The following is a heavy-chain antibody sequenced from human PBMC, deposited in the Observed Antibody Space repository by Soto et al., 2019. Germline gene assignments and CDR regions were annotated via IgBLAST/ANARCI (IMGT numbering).Heavy chain of an antibody. V-gene: IGHV1-46*01. CDR2: INPSGGDT. Sequence: QVQLVQSGAEVKKPGASVKVSCKASGYTFTSYYIHWVRQAPGQGLEWMGIINPSGGDTHYAQRFQDIVTMTRDTSTSTVYMEMSSLRSEDAAVYYCVRVVSSVWPFDYWGQGTLVTVSS. CDR3: VRVVSSVWPFDY. J-gene: IGHJ4*02. D-gene: IGHD6-19*01. CDR1: GYTFTSYY.